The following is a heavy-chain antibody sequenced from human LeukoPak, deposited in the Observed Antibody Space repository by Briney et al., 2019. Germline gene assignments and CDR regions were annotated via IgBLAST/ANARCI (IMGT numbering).Heavy chain of an antibody. CDR3: ARDRYYYDSSGYYEPGFDY. J-gene: IGHJ4*02. CDR1: GDSVSSNSAA. Sequence: SQTLSLACAISGDSVSSNSAAWNWIRQSPSRGLEWLGRTYYRSKWYNDYAVSVKSRITINPDTSKNQLSLQLNSVTPEDTAVYYCARDRYYYDSSGYYEPGFDYWGQGTLVTVFS. CDR2: TYYRSKWYN. D-gene: IGHD3-22*01. V-gene: IGHV6-1*01.